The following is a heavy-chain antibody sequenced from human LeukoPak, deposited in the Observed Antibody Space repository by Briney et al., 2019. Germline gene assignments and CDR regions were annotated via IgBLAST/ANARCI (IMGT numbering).Heavy chain of an antibody. CDR1: GGSISSHY. V-gene: IGHV4-59*11. Sequence: SETLSLTCTVSGGSISSHYWSWIRQPPGKGLEGIGYIYYSGSTNYNPSLKSRVTISVDTSKNQFSLKLSSVTAADTAVYYCARDGRDGYNLLFLYYWGQGTLVTVSS. J-gene: IGHJ4*02. D-gene: IGHD5-24*01. CDR3: ARDGRDGYNLLFLYY. CDR2: IYYSGST.